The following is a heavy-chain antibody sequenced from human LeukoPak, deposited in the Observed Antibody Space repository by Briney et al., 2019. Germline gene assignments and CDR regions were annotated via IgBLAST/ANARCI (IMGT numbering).Heavy chain of an antibody. Sequence: SETLSLTCTVSGGSISSSSYYWGWIRQPPGKGLEWIGSIYYSGSTYYNPSLKSRVTISVDTSKNQFSLKLSSVTAADTAVYYCARALDFGGNWFDPWGQGTLVTVSS. V-gene: IGHV4-39*07. CDR2: IYYSGST. CDR3: ARALDFGGNWFDP. J-gene: IGHJ5*02. D-gene: IGHD3-16*01. CDR1: GGSISSSSYY.